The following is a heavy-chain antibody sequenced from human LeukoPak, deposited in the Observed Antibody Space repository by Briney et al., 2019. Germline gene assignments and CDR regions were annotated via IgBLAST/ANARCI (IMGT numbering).Heavy chain of an antibody. CDR3: ARDLEWELRFDP. CDR1: GGSISSGSYY. Sequence: SQTLSLTCTVSGGSISSGSYYWSWIRQPAGKGLEWIGRIYTSGSTNYNPSLKSRVTMSVDTSKNQFSLKLSSVTAADTAVYYCARDLEWELRFDPWGQGTLVTVSS. CDR2: IYTSGST. J-gene: IGHJ5*02. D-gene: IGHD1-26*01. V-gene: IGHV4-61*02.